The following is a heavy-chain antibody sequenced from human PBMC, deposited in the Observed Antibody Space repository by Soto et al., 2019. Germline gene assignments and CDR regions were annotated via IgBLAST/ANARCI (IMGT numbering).Heavy chain of an antibody. V-gene: IGHV3-64*01. CDR3: ARPEWGGAFDI. CDR2: ISPNGGST. CDR1: GFTFSSYA. J-gene: IGHJ3*02. D-gene: IGHD1-26*01. Sequence: PGGSLRLSCAASGFTFSSYAMHWVRQAPGKGLEYVSGISPNGGSTYYANPVKARFTISRDNSRSTLYLQMGSLIVDDTAIYYCARPEWGGAFDIWGQGTMVTVSS.